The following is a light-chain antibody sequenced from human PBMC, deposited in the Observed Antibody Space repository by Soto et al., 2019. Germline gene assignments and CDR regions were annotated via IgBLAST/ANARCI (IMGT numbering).Light chain of an antibody. CDR3: QQYGSSGT. V-gene: IGKV3-20*01. CDR1: QNVFNN. J-gene: IGKJ1*01. Sequence: EIVVTQSPVTLSVSPGETATLSCRASQNVFNNLAWYQVKPGQAPRLLIYGASNRATGIPDRFSGSGSGTDFTLTISRLEPEDFAVHYCQQYGSSGTFGQGTKVDIK. CDR2: GAS.